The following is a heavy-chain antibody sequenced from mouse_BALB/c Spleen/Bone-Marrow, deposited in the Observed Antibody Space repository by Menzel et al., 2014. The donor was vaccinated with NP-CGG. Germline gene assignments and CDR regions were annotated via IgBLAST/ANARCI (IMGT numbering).Heavy chain of an antibody. V-gene: IGHV5-6-4*01. D-gene: IGHD2-3*01. J-gene: IGHJ4*01. CDR2: ISSGGSYT. Sequence: EVMLVESGGGLVKPGGSLKLSCAASGFTFSSYTMSWVRQTPEKRLEWVATISSGGSYTYYPDSVKGRFTISRDNAKNTLYLQMSSLKSEDTAMYYCTRDLYDGYYYYAMHYWGQGTSVTVSS. CDR1: GFTFSSYT. CDR3: TRDLYDGYYYYAMHY.